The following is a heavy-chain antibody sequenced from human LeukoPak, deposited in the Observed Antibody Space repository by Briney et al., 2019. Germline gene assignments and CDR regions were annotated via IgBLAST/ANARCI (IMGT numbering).Heavy chain of an antibody. Sequence: ASVKVSCKASGYTFISNDINWVRQATGQGLEWMGWMNPNSGNTGYAQKFQGRVTITRNTSISTAYMELSSLRSEDTAVYYCARGGKDFDWLLIGYWGQGTLVTVSS. D-gene: IGHD3-9*01. CDR2: MNPNSGNT. CDR1: GYTFISND. V-gene: IGHV1-8*01. CDR3: ARGGKDFDWLLIGY. J-gene: IGHJ4*02.